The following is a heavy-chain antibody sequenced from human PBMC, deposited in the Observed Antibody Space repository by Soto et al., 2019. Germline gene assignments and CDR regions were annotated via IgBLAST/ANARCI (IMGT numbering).Heavy chain of an antibody. Sequence: PSDTLSLTYANSGCTISSSNWRIWFSQPTGKGLEWIGEIYHSGSTNYNPSLKSRVTISVDKSKNLFSLKLSSVTAADTAVYYCAREGELLWFGELSSYYYGMDVWGQGTTVT. D-gene: IGHD3-10*01. CDR1: GCTISSSNW. J-gene: IGHJ6*02. CDR3: AREGELLWFGELSSYYYGMDV. V-gene: IGHV4-4*02. CDR2: IYHSGST.